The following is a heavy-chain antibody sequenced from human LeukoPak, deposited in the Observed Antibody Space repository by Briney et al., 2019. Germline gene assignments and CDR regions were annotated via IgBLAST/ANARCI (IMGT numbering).Heavy chain of an antibody. CDR3: ARSRFAARDFDY. J-gene: IGHJ4*02. Sequence: SETLSLTCTVSGGSVSSGSYYWSWIRQPPGKGLEWIGYIYYRGSTNYNPSLKSRVTISVDTSKNQFSLKLSSVTAADTAVYYCARSRFAARDFDYWGQGTLVTVSS. D-gene: IGHD3-3*01. CDR2: IYYRGST. V-gene: IGHV4-61*01. CDR1: GGSVSSGSYY.